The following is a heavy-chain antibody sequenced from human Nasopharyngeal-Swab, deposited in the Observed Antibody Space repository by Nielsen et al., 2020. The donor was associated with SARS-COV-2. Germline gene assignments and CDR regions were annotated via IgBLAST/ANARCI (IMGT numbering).Heavy chain of an antibody. Sequence: GESLKISCVASGFTFSTYGMHWVRQAPGKGLEWVAVIWFDGTNTYYSDSVKGRFTISRDDSKNTLYLQMNSLRAEDTAVYYCARDQNYGDYAMDPWGRGTTVTVSS. CDR3: ARDQNYGDYAMDP. D-gene: IGHD4-17*01. CDR2: IWFDGTNT. V-gene: IGHV3-33*01. CDR1: GFTFSTYG. J-gene: IGHJ6*04.